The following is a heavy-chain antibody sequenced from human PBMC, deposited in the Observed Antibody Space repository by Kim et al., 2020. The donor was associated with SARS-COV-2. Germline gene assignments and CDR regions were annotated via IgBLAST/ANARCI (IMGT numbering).Heavy chain of an antibody. Sequence: SETLSLTCTVSGVIISSSSYYWGWIRQPPGKGLEWIGSFYYSGSTYSNSSLKSLVIISVDTSNNQFSQKLSSVTAADTAVYYCERHLRGGSIVATISHMDVWGQGTTVTVSS. D-gene: IGHD5-12*01. CDR1: GVIISSSSYY. CDR3: ERHLRGGSIVATISHMDV. CDR2: FYYSGST. J-gene: IGHJ6*02. V-gene: IGHV4-39*01.